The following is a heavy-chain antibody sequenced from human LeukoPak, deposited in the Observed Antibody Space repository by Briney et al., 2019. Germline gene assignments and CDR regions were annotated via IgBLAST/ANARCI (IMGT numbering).Heavy chain of an antibody. Sequence: GGSLRLSRAASGFTFSSYAMSWVRQAPGKGLEWVSYISSSGSTIYYADSVKGRFTISRDNAKNSLYLQMNSLRAEDTAVYYCARDFRWELLEIDAFDIWGQGTMVTVSS. J-gene: IGHJ3*02. CDR3: ARDFRWELLEIDAFDI. D-gene: IGHD1-26*01. V-gene: IGHV3-48*04. CDR2: ISSSGSTI. CDR1: GFTFSSYA.